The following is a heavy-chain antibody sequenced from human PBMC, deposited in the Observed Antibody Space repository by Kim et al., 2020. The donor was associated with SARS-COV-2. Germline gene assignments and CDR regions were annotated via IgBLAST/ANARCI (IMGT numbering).Heavy chain of an antibody. CDR2: IGWVGGST. J-gene: IGHJ6*01. Sequence: GGSLRLSCAASGFTFDDYTMHWVRQAPGKGLEWVSLIGWVGGSTYKAASVKGRFPFSRDNSKNSLYLQMNSLRTEDPALYYCAKVIYRFGGFDYYSGM. V-gene: IGHV3-43*01. CDR1: GFTFDDYT. CDR3: AKVIYRFGGFDYYSGM. D-gene: IGHD3-10*01.